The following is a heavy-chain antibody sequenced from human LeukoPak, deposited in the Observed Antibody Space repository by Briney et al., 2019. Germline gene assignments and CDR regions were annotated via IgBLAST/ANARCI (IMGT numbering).Heavy chain of an antibody. D-gene: IGHD2-2*01. Sequence: GGSLRLSCAASGFTFNGFGMHWVRQAPGKGLEWMAFITSDESAKYYADSVKGRFTISRDNSKNTLYLQMNSLTVEDTAVYYCARGCSSTSCRVFDCWGQGTLVTVSS. J-gene: IGHJ4*02. CDR3: ARGCSSTSCRVFDC. CDR2: ITSDESAK. CDR1: GFTFNGFG. V-gene: IGHV3-30*02.